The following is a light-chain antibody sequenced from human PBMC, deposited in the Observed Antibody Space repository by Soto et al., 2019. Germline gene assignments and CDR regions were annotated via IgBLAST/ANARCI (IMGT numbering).Light chain of an antibody. J-gene: IGKJ2*01. Sequence: DIQMTQSPSSLSASVGDRVTITCRASQNIDDYLNWYRQEAGKAPKLLISAAFGLQSGVPSRFSGSGSGTDFTLTISSLQPEDFATYYCQQSYSTPRTFGQGTKVDIK. V-gene: IGKV1-39*01. CDR1: QNIDDY. CDR2: AAF. CDR3: QQSYSTPRT.